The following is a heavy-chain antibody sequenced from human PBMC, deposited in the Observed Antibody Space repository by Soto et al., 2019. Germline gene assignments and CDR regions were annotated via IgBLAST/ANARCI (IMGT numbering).Heavy chain of an antibody. J-gene: IGHJ5*02. CDR1: GYTFTSYG. CDR3: ARVGYDILTGYSLGWFDP. Sequence: ASVKVSCKASGYTFTSYGISWVRQAPGQGLEWMGWISAYNGNTNYAQKLQGRVTMTTDTSTSTAYMELRSLRSDDTAVYYFARVGYDILTGYSLGWFDPWGQGTLVTVSS. CDR2: ISAYNGNT. D-gene: IGHD3-9*01. V-gene: IGHV1-18*01.